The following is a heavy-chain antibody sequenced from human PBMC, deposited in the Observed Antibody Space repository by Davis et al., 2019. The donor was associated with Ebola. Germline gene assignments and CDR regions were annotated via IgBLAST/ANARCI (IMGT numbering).Heavy chain of an antibody. Sequence: PSETLSLTCAVYGGSFSGYYWSWIRQPPGKGLEWIGEINHSGSTNYNPSLKSRVTISVDTSKNQFSLKLSSVTAADTAVYYCARGGVVVVAAPSFDYWGQGTLVTVSS. CDR2: INHSGST. CDR1: GGSFSGYY. J-gene: IGHJ4*02. V-gene: IGHV4-34*01. D-gene: IGHD2-15*01. CDR3: ARGGVVVVAAPSFDY.